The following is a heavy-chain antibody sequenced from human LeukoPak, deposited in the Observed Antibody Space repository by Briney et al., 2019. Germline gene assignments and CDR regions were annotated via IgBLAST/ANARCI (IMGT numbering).Heavy chain of an antibody. Sequence: PGGSLRLSFAASGFTFDDYAMHWVRQAPGKGLEWVSGISWNGDNIGYGDSVKGRFTISRDNAKNSLSLEMNSLRAEDTALYYCAKGIGPLTMGFDHWGQGTLVTVSS. CDR1: GFTFDDYA. CDR3: AKGIGPLTMGFDH. V-gene: IGHV3-9*01. D-gene: IGHD2/OR15-2a*01. CDR2: ISWNGDNI. J-gene: IGHJ4*02.